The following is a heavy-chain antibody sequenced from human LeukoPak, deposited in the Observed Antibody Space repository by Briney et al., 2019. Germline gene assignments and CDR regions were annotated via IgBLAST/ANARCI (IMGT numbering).Heavy chain of an antibody. J-gene: IGHJ6*03. CDR2: IKQDGSER. CDR3: ARDWAETGV. Sequence: GSLRLSCAASGFAFSTHWMSWVRQAPGKGLEWVANIKQDGSERNYVDSVRGRFTISRDNAKNALYLQMNSLRVDDTAVYYCARDWAETGVWGKGTTVTVSS. D-gene: IGHD3-16*01. V-gene: IGHV3-7*01. CDR1: GFAFSTHW.